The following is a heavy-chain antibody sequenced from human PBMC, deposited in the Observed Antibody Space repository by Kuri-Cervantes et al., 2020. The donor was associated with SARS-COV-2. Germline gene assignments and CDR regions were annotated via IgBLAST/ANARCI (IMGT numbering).Heavy chain of an antibody. CDR3: AKDSYREGVAGGGFDY. V-gene: IGHV3-13*01. J-gene: IGHJ4*02. Sequence: LSLTCAASGFTFSSYDMHWVRQATGKGLEWVSAIGTAGDTYYPGSVKGRFTISRENAKNSLYLQMNSLRAEDTAVYYCAKDSYREGVAGGGFDYWGQGTLVTVSS. CDR2: IGTAGDT. D-gene: IGHD6-19*01. CDR1: GFTFSSYD.